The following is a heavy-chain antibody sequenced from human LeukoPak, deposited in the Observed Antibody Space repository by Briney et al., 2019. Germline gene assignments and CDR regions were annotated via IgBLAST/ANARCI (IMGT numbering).Heavy chain of an antibody. V-gene: IGHV3-7*01. CDR3: ARDPYTAMVTDY. D-gene: IGHD5-18*01. CDR1: GFSFNNYA. CDR2: INGH. Sequence: GGSLRLSCAASGFSFNNYAMYWVRQAPGKGLEWVASINGHDVDSVKGRFTISRDNANDSLYLQMNSLTAEDTAMYYCARDPYTAMVTDYWGQGTLVTVSS. J-gene: IGHJ4*02.